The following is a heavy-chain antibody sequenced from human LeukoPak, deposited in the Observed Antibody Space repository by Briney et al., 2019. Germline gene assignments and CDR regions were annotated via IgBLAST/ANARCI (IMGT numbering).Heavy chain of an antibody. J-gene: IGHJ4*02. CDR3: ARGSYGSGSSFDY. D-gene: IGHD3-10*01. V-gene: IGHV3-21*01. Sequence: GGSLRLSCAASGFTFSSYSMNWVRQAPGKGLDWVSSISSSSSSYIYYADSVKGRFTTSRGNAKNSLYLQMNSLRAEDTAVYYCARGSYGSGSSFDYWGQGTLFTVSS. CDR1: GFTFSSYS. CDR2: ISSSSSSYI.